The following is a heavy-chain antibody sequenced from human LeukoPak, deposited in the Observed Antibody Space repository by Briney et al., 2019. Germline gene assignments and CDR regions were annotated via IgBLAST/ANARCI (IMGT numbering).Heavy chain of an antibody. V-gene: IGHV1-18*01. Sequence: GASVKVSCTASGYTFTSYGISWVRQAPGQGLEWMGWISAYNGNTNYAQKLQGRVTMTTDTSTSTAYMELRSLRSDDTAVYYCARDSDSSGWYFDYYGMDVWGQGTTVTVSS. D-gene: IGHD6-19*01. CDR1: GYTFTSYG. CDR2: ISAYNGNT. CDR3: ARDSDSSGWYFDYYGMDV. J-gene: IGHJ6*02.